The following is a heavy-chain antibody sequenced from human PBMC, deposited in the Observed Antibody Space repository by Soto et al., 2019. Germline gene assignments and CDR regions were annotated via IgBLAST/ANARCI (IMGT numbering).Heavy chain of an antibody. D-gene: IGHD3-22*01. CDR2: FSSSSSTI. CDR3: AKEADISGYYPDY. Sequence: GGSLRLSCAASGFTFSSYSMNWVRQAPGKGLEWVSYFSSSSSTIYYADSVKGRSTISRDNSKNTLHLQVNSLRGEDTAVYYCAKEADISGYYPDYWGQGTQVTVSS. V-gene: IGHV3-48*01. J-gene: IGHJ4*02. CDR1: GFTFSSYS.